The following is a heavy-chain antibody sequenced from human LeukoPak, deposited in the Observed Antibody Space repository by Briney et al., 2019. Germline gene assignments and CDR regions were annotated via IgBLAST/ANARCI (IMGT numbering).Heavy chain of an antibody. Sequence: PGESLRLSCAASGFTFSSYSMNWVRQAPGKGLEWISYISSASNTIYYADSAKGRFTISRDNAKNSVYLQMNSLRAEDTAMYYCARDGWFGDYNWFDPWGQGTLVTVSS. J-gene: IGHJ5*02. CDR2: ISSASNTI. CDR3: ARDGWFGDYNWFDP. V-gene: IGHV3-48*01. CDR1: GFTFSSYS. D-gene: IGHD3-10*01.